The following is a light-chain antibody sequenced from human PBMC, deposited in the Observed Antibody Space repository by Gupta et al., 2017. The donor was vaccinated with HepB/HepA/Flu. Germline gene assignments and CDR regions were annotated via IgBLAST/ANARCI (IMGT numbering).Light chain of an antibody. Sequence: SSSNVGRNNVNWYQQLPGTAPKLLIYSNDERPSGVPDRISGSKSGTSASLAISGLQSEDEADYYCAAWDTSLNVVVFGGGTKLTVL. V-gene: IGLV1-44*01. J-gene: IGLJ2*01. CDR3: AAWDTSLNVVV. CDR2: SND. CDR1: SSNVGRNN.